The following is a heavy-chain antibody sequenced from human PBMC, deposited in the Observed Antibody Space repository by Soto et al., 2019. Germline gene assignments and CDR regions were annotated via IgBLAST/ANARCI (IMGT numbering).Heavy chain of an antibody. Sequence: PSDTLSLTCTVSGGSISSYYWSWIRQPPGKGLEWIGYIYYSGSTNYSPSLKSRVTISVDTSKNQFSLKLSSVTAADTAVYYCARRYGGNFDYWGQGTLVTSPQ. CDR2: IYYSGST. D-gene: IGHD3-16*01. CDR1: GGSISSYY. CDR3: ARRYGGNFDY. V-gene: IGHV4-59*01. J-gene: IGHJ4*02.